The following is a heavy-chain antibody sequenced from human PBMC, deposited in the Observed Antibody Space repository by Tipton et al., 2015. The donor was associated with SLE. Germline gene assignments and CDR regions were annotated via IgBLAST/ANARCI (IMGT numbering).Heavy chain of an antibody. CDR2: IYYSGST. V-gene: IGHV4-31*03. CDR1: GGSISSGGYY. CDR3: ASDRDKSWYGVPFDP. J-gene: IGHJ5*02. D-gene: IGHD1-14*01. Sequence: TLSLTCTVSGGSISSGGYYWSWIRQHPGKGLEWIGYIYYSGSTYYNPSLKSRVTISVDTSKNQFSLKLRSVTAADTAVYYCASDRDKSWYGVPFDPWGQGTLVTVSS.